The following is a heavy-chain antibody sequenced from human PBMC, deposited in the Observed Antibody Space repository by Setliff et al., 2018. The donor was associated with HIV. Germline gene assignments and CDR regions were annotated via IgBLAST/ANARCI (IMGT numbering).Heavy chain of an antibody. Sequence: GASVKVSCKASGGIVSINWVRQAPGQRLEWMGIINPSDNRTYYAQKFQGRVTMTRDTSTSTAYLELSSLKSEDMAVYYCARVKTGDPLYFDHWGQGTLVTVSS. J-gene: IGHJ4*02. CDR1: GGIVSIN. V-gene: IGHV1-46*01. CDR3: ARVKTGDPLYFDH. D-gene: IGHD7-27*01. CDR2: INPSDNRT.